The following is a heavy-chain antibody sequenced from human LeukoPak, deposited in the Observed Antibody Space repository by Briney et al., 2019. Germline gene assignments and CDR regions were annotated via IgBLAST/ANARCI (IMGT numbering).Heavy chain of an antibody. D-gene: IGHD6-19*01. V-gene: IGHV1-2*02. CDR3: ARCTTAGTGWCNWFDP. CDR1: GYTFTGYY. J-gene: IGHJ5*02. Sequence: ASVKVSCKASGYTFTGYYMHWVRQAPGQGLEWMGWINPNSGGTNYAQKFQGRVTMTRDTSISTAYMELSRLRSDDTAIYYCARCTTAGTGWCNWFDPWGQGTLVTVSS. CDR2: INPNSGGT.